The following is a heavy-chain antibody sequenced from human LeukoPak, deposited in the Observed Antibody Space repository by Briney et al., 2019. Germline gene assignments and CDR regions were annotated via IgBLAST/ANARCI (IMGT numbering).Heavy chain of an antibody. CDR2: ISSTSTYM. CDR3: VRGVGVSRFNYFDP. CDR1: GFSFSTYN. V-gene: IGHV3-21*01. D-gene: IGHD5-24*01. J-gene: IGHJ5*02. Sequence: GGSLRLSCAASGFSFSTYNMNWVRQAPGKAPEWVSSISSTSTYMYYAESVRGRFTISRDNSKNTLFLQMNSLRDDDTAVYYCVRGVGVSRFNYFDPWGQGTLVVVSS.